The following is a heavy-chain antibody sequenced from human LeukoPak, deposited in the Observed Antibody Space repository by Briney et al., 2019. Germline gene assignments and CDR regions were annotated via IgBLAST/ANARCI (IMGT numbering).Heavy chain of an antibody. CDR1: GGTFSSYA. V-gene: IGHV1-69*04. D-gene: IGHD5-12*01. CDR2: IIPILGIA. CDR3: ARDLYSGHEGNAFDI. J-gene: IGHJ3*02. Sequence: SVKVSCKASGGTFSSYAIPWVRQAPGQGLEWMGRIIPILGIANYAQKFQGRVTIIADKSTSTAYMELSSLRSEDTAVYYCARDLYSGHEGNAFDIWGQGTMVTVSS.